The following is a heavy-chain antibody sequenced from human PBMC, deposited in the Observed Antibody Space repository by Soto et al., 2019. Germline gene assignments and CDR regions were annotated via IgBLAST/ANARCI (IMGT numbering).Heavy chain of an antibody. Sequence: SETLSLTCTVSGGSISTYYWSWIRQPPGKGLEWIGYIYSSGNTNSNPSLKSRVTILVDTSKNQFSLKLSSVTAADTAVYYCATHIKGSWSFYRHVVDFWGRGTLVTVSS. CDR2: IYSSGNT. J-gene: IGHJ4*02. CDR1: GGSISTYY. V-gene: IGHV4-59*08. CDR3: ATHIKGSWSFYRHVVDF. D-gene: IGHD3-10*01.